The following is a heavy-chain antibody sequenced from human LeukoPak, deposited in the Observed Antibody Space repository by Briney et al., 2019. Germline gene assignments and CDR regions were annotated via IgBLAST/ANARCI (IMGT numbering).Heavy chain of an antibody. CDR3: ARGGSGWYEGDY. D-gene: IGHD6-19*01. CDR2: ISSSSSTI. J-gene: IGHJ4*02. Sequence: PGGSLRLSCAASGFTFSSYSMNWVRQAPGKGLEWVSYISSSSSTIYYAGSVKGQFTISRDNAKNSLYLQMNSLSDEGTAVYYCARGGSGWYEGDYWGQGTLVTVSS. V-gene: IGHV3-48*02. CDR1: GFTFSSYS.